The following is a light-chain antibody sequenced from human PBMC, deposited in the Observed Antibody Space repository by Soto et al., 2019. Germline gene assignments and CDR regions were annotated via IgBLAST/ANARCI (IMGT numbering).Light chain of an antibody. CDR2: AAS. J-gene: IGKJ5*01. CDR3: QQSYSIFMYT. CDR1: QSISSY. V-gene: IGKV1-39*01. Sequence: DIQMTQSPSSLSASVGDRVTITCGASQSISSYLNWYQQKPGKAPKLLIYAASSLQSGVPSRFSGSGSGTDFTLTISSLQPEDFATYYCQQSYSIFMYTFGQGTRLEIK.